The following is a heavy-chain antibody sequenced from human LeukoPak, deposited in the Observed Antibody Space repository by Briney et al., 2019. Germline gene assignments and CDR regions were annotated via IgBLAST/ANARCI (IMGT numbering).Heavy chain of an antibody. D-gene: IGHD3-22*01. CDR3: ARLRRNSDRSGFYYYYDN. CDR1: GFTFSSYS. CDR2: INTVSSYI. V-gene: IGHV3-21*01. J-gene: IGHJ4*02. Sequence: GGSLRLSCAASGFTFSSYSFNWVRQAPGKGLDWVSSINTVSSYIYYADSVRGRFTISRDNAENSLWLQMNSLRAEDSAVYYCARLRRNSDRSGFYYYYDNWGQGTLVTVSS.